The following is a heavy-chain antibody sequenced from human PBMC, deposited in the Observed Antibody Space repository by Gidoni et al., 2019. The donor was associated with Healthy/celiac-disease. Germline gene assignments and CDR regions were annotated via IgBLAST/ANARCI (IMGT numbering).Heavy chain of an antibody. CDR3: ARHEGDSSGWYVDY. CDR2: IYYSGST. Sequence: QLQLQESGPGLVKPSETLSLKCTVSGGSISSSSYYWGWIRQPPGKGLEWIGSIYYSGSTYYNPSLKSRVTISVDTSKNQFSLKLSSVTAADTAVYYCARHEGDSSGWYVDYWGQGTLVTVSS. V-gene: IGHV4-39*01. J-gene: IGHJ4*02. CDR1: GGSISSSSYY. D-gene: IGHD6-19*01.